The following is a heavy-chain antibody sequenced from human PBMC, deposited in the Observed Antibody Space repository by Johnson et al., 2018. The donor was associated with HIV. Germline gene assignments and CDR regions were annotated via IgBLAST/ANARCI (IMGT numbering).Heavy chain of an antibody. CDR1: GFTFSSYA. Sequence: VQLVESGGGLVQPGGSLRLSCAASGFTFSSYAMHWVRQAPGKGLEYVSAISSNGGSTYYANSVKGRFTISRDNSKNTLYLQMNSLRAEDTAVYYCAKGLKLGSGDDAFDIWGQGTMVTVSS. D-gene: IGHD7-27*01. J-gene: IGHJ3*02. V-gene: IGHV3-64*01. CDR3: AKGLKLGSGDDAFDI. CDR2: ISSNGGST.